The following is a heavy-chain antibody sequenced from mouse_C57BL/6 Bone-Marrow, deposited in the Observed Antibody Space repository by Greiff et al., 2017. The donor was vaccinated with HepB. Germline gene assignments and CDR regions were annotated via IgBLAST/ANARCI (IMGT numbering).Heavy chain of an antibody. CDR1: GFTFSSYA. CDR3: ARDGIGLRYGYYAMDY. CDR2: ISDGGSYT. Sequence: DVMLVESGGGLVKPGGSLKLSCAASGFTFSSYAMSWVRQTPEKRLEWVATISDGGSYTYYPDNVKGRFTISRDNAKNNLYLQMSHLKSEDTAMYYCARDGIGLRYGYYAMDYWGQGTSVTVSS. D-gene: IGHD1-1*01. J-gene: IGHJ4*01. V-gene: IGHV5-4*01.